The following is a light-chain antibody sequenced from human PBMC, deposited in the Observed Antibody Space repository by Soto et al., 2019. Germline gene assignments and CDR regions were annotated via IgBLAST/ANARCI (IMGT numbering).Light chain of an antibody. J-gene: IGKJ1*01. CDR3: QQYNSYW. CDR1: QSVSSSY. CDR2: GAS. Sequence: EVVLTQSPGTVSLSPGERATLSCRASQSVSSSYLAWYQQKPGQAPRLLIYGASSRATGIPDRSSGSGSGTEFTLAISSLQPDDFATYYCQQYNSYWFGQGTKVDIK. V-gene: IGKV3-20*01.